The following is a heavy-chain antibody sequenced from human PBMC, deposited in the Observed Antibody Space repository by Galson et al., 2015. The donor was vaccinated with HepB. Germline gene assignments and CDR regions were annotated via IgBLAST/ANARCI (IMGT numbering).Heavy chain of an antibody. CDR3: AKDKHYYDLSGAFDI. D-gene: IGHD3-22*01. CDR1: GFTFDDCA. V-gene: IGHV3-9*01. J-gene: IGHJ3*02. CDR2: ISWNSGSI. Sequence: SLRLSCAASGFTFDDCAMHWVRQAPGKGLEWVSGISWNSGSIGYADSVKGRFTISRDNAKNSLYLQMNSLRAEDTALYYCAKDKHYYDLSGAFDIWGQGTMVTVSS.